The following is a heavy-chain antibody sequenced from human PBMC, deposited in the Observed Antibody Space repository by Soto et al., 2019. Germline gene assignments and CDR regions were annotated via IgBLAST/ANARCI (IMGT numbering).Heavy chain of an antibody. Sequence: PSETLSLTCTVSGGSISSGDYYWSWIRQPPGKGLEWIGYIYYSGSTYYNPSLKSRVTISVDTSKNQFSLKLSSVTAADTAVYYCDRDRYYYYGMDVWGQGTTVTVS. CDR1: GGSISSGDYY. V-gene: IGHV4-30-4*01. CDR2: IYYSGST. J-gene: IGHJ6*02. CDR3: DRDRYYYYGMDV.